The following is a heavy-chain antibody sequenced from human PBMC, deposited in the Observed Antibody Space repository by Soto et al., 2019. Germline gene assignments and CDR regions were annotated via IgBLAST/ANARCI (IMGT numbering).Heavy chain of an antibody. CDR1: GDSINSRYHY. Sequence: QLQLQESGPGLVKPSETLSLTCGVSGDSINSRYHYWGWVRQAPGKGLEWISSVYYSGTTYYAPSLKIGVTISVDMPKNQFSVMLTSVTAADTSVYYCAGLSCSGRTCHNLPSGGNYFFDYWGQGTLVTVSS. CDR2: VYYSGTT. D-gene: IGHD2-15*01. J-gene: IGHJ4*02. V-gene: IGHV4-39*01. CDR3: AGLSCSGRTCHNLPSGGNYFFDY.